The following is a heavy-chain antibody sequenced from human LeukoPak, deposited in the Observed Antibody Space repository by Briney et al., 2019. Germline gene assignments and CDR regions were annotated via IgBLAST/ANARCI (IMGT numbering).Heavy chain of an antibody. Sequence: PGGSLRLSCAASGFTFSNYGMHWVRQAPGKGLEWVSAISGSGVSTYYADSVKGRFTISRDNSKNTLYLQMNSLRAEDTAVYYCAGYNCSSTTCYTGGFDYWGQGTLVTVSS. D-gene: IGHD2-2*02. CDR1: GFTFSNYG. V-gene: IGHV3-23*01. CDR3: AGYNCSSTTCYTGGFDY. J-gene: IGHJ4*02. CDR2: ISGSGVST.